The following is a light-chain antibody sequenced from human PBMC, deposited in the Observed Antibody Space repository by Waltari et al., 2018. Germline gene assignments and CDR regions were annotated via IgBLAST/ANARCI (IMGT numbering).Light chain of an antibody. CDR1: QSVLYSSNNKNY. CDR2: WAS. Sequence: DIVMTQSPDSLAVSLGERATINCKSRQSVLYSSNNKNYLAWYQQKPGQPPKLLIYWASTRESGVPDRVSGSGSGTDFTLTISSLQAEDVAVYYCQQYYSTPRGTFGGGTKVEIK. CDR3: QQYYSTPRGT. J-gene: IGKJ4*01. V-gene: IGKV4-1*01.